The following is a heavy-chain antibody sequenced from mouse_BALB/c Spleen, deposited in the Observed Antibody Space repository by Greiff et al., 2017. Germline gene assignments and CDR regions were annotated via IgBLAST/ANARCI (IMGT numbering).Heavy chain of an antibody. CDR1: GYTFTEYT. Sequence: VHVKQSGPELVKPGASVKISCKTSGYTFTEYTMHWVKQSHGKSLERIGGINPNNGGTSYNQKFKGKATLTVDKSSSTAYMELRSLTSEDSAVYYCARRGYSPFAYWGQGTLVTVSA. D-gene: IGHD3-1*01. CDR3: ARRGYSPFAY. CDR2: INPNNGGT. J-gene: IGHJ3*01. V-gene: IGHV1-18*01.